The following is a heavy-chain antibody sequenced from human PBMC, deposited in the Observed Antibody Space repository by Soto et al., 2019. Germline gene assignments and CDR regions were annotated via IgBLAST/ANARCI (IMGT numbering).Heavy chain of an antibody. V-gene: IGHV3-11*06. CDR3: ERDGTFGHYGDTSTYYLDY. D-gene: IGHD4-17*01. Sequence: DSVRGRFSVSRDNGKNTLYLQMDSLRDEDTAVYFCERDGTFGHYGDTSTYYLDYWGQGTQVTVSS. J-gene: IGHJ4*02.